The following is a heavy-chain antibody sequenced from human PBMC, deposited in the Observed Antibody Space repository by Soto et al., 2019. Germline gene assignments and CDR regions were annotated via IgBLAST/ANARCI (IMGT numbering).Heavy chain of an antibody. D-gene: IGHD6-19*01. CDR3: ARVGGSGWD. J-gene: IGHJ4*02. CDR1: GGSISSYY. Sequence: PSETLSLTCTVSGGSISSYYWSWIRQPPGKGLEWIGYIYYSGSTNYDPSLKSRVTISVDTSKNQFSLKLSSVTAADTAVYYCARVGGSGWDLGQGTLVTVSS. CDR2: IYYSGST. V-gene: IGHV4-59*01.